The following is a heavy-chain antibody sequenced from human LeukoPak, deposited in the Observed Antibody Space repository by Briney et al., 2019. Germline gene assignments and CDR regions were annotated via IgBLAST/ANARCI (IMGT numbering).Heavy chain of an antibody. CDR1: GFTSSTYP. D-gene: IGHD5-12*01. CDR3: VKDRSAYDPLERIDAFHI. V-gene: IGHV3-64D*06. Sequence: PGGSLRLSCSASGFTSSTYPMHWVRQAPGKGLQYVSGISSNGDNTYYADSVKGRFTISRDNSKNTLYLQVRSLRAEDTAVFYCVKDRSAYDPLERIDAFHIWGQGTMVTVSS. CDR2: ISSNGDNT. J-gene: IGHJ3*02.